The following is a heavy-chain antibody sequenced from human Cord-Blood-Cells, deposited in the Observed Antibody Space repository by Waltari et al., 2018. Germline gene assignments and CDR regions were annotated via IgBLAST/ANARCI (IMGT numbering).Heavy chain of an antibody. D-gene: IGHD1-26*01. CDR2: IYYSGST. CDR1: GGSISSSSYY. CDR3: ARQYSGSSHDAFDI. Sequence: QLQLQESGPGLVKPSETLSLTCTVSGGSISSSSYYWGWIRKPPGKGLEWLGSIYYSGSTYYNPSLKSRVTISVDTSKNQFSLKLSSVTAADTAVYYCARQYSGSSHDAFDIWGQGTMVTVSS. J-gene: IGHJ3*02. V-gene: IGHV4-39*01.